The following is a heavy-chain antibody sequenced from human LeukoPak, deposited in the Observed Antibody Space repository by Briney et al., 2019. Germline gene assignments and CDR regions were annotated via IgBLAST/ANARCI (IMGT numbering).Heavy chain of an antibody. CDR3: AKGREYYGSGSYTFDC. J-gene: IGHJ4*02. Sequence: GGSLRLSCAASGFTFDDYAMHWVRQAPGKGLEWVSGISWNSGSIGYADSVKGRFTISRDNAKNSLYLQMNSLRAEDTALYYCAKGREYYGSGSYTFDCWGQGTLVTVSS. D-gene: IGHD3-10*01. CDR1: GFTFDDYA. CDR2: ISWNSGSI. V-gene: IGHV3-9*01.